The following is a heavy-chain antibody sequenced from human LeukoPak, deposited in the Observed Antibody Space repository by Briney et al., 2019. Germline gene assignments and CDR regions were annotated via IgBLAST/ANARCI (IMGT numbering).Heavy chain of an antibody. V-gene: IGHV3-23*01. J-gene: IGHJ6*03. CDR1: GFTFSNYA. CDR3: AKDVGVGYGDYYYYMDV. Sequence: GGSLRLSCAASGFTFSNYAMNWVRQAPGKGLEWVSAISGSGGSSRYADSVKGRFTISRDNSKNTLYLQMNSLRVEDTAVYYCAKDVGVGYGDYYYYMDVWGKGTTVTVSS. CDR2: ISGSGGSS. D-gene: IGHD6-13*01.